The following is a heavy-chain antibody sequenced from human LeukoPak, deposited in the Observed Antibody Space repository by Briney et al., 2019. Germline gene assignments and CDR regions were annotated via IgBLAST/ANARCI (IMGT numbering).Heavy chain of an antibody. D-gene: IGHD3-9*01. CDR1: GFTFSSYG. V-gene: IGHV3-33*01. J-gene: IGHJ6*02. CDR2: IWYDGSNK. Sequence: GGSLRLSCAASGFTFSSYGMHWVRQAPGKGLEWVAVIWYDGSNKYYADSVKGRFTISRDNAKKTLYLQMNSLRAEDTAVYYCARSIGLTGGGVDVWGQGTTVTVSS. CDR3: ARSIGLTGGGVDV.